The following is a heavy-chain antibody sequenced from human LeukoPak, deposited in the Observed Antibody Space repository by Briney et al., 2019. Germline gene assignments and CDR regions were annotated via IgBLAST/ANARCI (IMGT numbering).Heavy chain of an antibody. Sequence: PGGSLRLSCAASGFTFNSYVMSWVRQAPGKGLEWVSAISGSGGSTYYADSVKGRFTISRDNSKNTLYLQMNSLRAEDTAVYYCAKAAIHRVSGYYYYYYMDVWGKGTTVTVSS. D-gene: IGHD5-18*01. V-gene: IGHV3-23*01. CDR3: AKAAIHRVSGYYYYYYMDV. CDR2: ISGSGGST. CDR1: GFTFNSYV. J-gene: IGHJ6*03.